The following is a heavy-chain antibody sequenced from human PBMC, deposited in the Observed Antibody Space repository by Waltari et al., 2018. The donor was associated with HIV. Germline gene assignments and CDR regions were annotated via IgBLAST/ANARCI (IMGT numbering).Heavy chain of an antibody. Sequence: EVQLVESGGGLVKPGGSLRLSCAASGFTFTTYNMNWVRQAPGKGLEWVSLISTSSSYIYYADSVKGRFTISRDNAKNSLYLQLNSLRAEDTAVYYCAREGRTRQGRDYYYHGMDVWGQGTTVTVSS. CDR2: ISTSSSYI. D-gene: IGHD2-15*01. J-gene: IGHJ6*02. CDR3: AREGRTRQGRDYYYHGMDV. CDR1: GFTFTTYN. V-gene: IGHV3-21*01.